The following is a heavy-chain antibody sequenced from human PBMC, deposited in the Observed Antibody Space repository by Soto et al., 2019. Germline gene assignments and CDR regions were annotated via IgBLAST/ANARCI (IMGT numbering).Heavy chain of an antibody. V-gene: IGHV3-13*05. CDR2: IGAARDP. J-gene: IGHJ6*02. Sequence: LRLSCAASGFSFSNYDMHWVRQVSGKALEWVSAIGAARDPYYLGSVKGRFTVSRDNAQKSLYLQMNNLRAEDTAVYYCARAYTGQLPRRADYYYALDVWGRGTPVTVSS. D-gene: IGHD2-2*01. CDR1: GFSFSNYD. CDR3: ARAYTGQLPRRADYYYALDV.